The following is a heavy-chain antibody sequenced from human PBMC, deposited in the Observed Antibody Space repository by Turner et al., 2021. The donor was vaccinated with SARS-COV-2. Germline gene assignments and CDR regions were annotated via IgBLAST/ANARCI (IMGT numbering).Heavy chain of an antibody. V-gene: IGHV3-9*01. CDR2: ISWNSDNI. Sequence: EVQLVESGGGLVQPGRSLRLSCAASGFTFDDYAMHWVRQAPGKGLEWVSGISWNSDNIGYADSVKGRFTISRDNAKNSLYLQMNSLRAEDTALYYCARDCSIPSCEAWGQGTLVTVSS. D-gene: IGHD2-2*01. CDR3: ARDCSIPSCEA. J-gene: IGHJ5*02. CDR1: GFTFDDYA.